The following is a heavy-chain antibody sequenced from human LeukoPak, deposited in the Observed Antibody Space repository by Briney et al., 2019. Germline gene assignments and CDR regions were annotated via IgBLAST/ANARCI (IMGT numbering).Heavy chain of an antibody. CDR1: GGSFSGYY. D-gene: IGHD6-13*01. CDR2: INHSGST. V-gene: IGHV4-34*01. J-gene: IGHJ6*02. Sequence: PSETLSLTCAVYGGSFSGYYWSWIRQPPGKGLEWIGEINHSGSTNYNPSLKSRVTISVDTSKNQFSLKLSSVTAADTAVYYCARGRRSSSNWYVAYYYGMDVWGQGTTVTVSS. CDR3: ARGRRSSSNWYVAYYYGMDV.